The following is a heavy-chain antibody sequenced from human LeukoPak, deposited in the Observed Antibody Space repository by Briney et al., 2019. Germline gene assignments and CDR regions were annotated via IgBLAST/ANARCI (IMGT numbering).Heavy chain of an antibody. CDR2: IKHDGSEKQDGSEK. D-gene: IGHD3-10*01. J-gene: IGHJ6*03. Sequence: GGSLRLSCAASGFTFSQYWMSWVRQAPGKGLEWVANIKHDGSEKQDGSEKNYVDSVKGRFTIPRDNAKNSLYLQMNSLRAEDTAVYYCARSGRGADSFYFYMDVWGKGTTVTVSS. V-gene: IGHV3-7*01. CDR3: ARSGRGADSFYFYMDV. CDR1: GFTFSQYW.